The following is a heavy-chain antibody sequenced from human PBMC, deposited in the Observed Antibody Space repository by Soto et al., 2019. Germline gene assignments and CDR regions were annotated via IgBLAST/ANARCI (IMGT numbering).Heavy chain of an antibody. Sequence: ASVKVSCKASGYTFTSYAIHWVRQAPGQRLEWMGWINAGNGNTKYSQKFQGRVTITRDTSASTAYMELSSLRSEDTAVYYCARGTTYYDFWSGLGSNWFDPWGQGTLVTVS. J-gene: IGHJ5*02. CDR2: INAGNGNT. CDR3: ARGTTYYDFWSGLGSNWFDP. V-gene: IGHV1-3*01. CDR1: GYTFTSYA. D-gene: IGHD3-3*01.